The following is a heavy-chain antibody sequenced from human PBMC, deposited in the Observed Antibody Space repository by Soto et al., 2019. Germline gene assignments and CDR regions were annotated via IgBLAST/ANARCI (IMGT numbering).Heavy chain of an antibody. CDR1: GFSFSSYA. CDR3: ARGPAIEYGMDV. J-gene: IGHJ6*01. CDR2: ISGSGVST. D-gene: IGHD3-22*01. Sequence: PGGSLRLSCAAYGFSFSSYAMSWVRQAPGKGLEWVSAISGSGVSTYYTDSVKGRFTISRDNSKSTLYLQMNSLRAEDTAVYYCARGPAIEYGMDVWGQGTTVNVSS. V-gene: IGHV3-23*01.